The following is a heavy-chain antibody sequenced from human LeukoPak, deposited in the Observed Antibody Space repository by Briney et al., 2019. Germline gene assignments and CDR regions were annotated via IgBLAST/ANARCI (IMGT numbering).Heavy chain of an antibody. CDR3: ARDVTPQTGWYYFDY. CDR1: GGSFSSFY. D-gene: IGHD2-15*01. CDR2: VYYNGVT. J-gene: IGHJ4*02. V-gene: IGHV4-59*01. Sequence: SETLSLTCTVSGGSFSSFYWSWIRQPPGEGLEWIGYVYYNGVTKYNTSLKSRVTISVDTSKNQFSLKLTSVTAAAAAVYYCARDVTPQTGWYYFDYWGKGTLVTVSS.